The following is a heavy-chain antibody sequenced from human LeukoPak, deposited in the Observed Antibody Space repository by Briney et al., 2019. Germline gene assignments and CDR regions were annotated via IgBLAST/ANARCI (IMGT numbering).Heavy chain of an antibody. CDR1: GFTFSSYA. CDR3: ARAPYCGGDCYSGHFDY. J-gene: IGHJ4*02. V-gene: IGHV3-53*01. CDR2: IYSGGST. Sequence: GGSLRLSCAASGFTFSSYAMSWVRQAPGKGLEWVSVIYSGGSTYYADSVKGRFTISRDNSKNTLYLQMNSLRAEDTAVYYCARAPYCGGDCYSGHFDYWGQGTLVTVSS. D-gene: IGHD2-21*02.